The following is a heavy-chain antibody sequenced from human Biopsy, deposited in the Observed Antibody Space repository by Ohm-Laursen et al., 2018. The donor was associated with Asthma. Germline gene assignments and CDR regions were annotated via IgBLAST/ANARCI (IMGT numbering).Heavy chain of an antibody. CDR2: IYYSGRT. V-gene: IGHV4-39*02. D-gene: IGHD6-6*01. CDR3: ARAVSSSSYWYFDL. J-gene: IGHJ2*01. Sequence: TLSLTWIVSGDAMSTSGSYWGWIRQSPGKGLERIGSIYYSGRTYYNPSLESRVTISADTSKNHFSLKVTSVTAADTAVYYCARAVSSSSYWYFDLWGRGDLVTVSS. CDR1: GDAMSTSGSY.